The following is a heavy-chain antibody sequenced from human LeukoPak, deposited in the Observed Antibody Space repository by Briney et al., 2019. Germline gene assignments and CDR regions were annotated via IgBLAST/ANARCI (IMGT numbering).Heavy chain of an antibody. V-gene: IGHV3-23*01. CDR3: AKGVVYFDY. CDR1: GFTFSSYA. Sequence: PAGSLTLSCAASGFTFSSYALTWVRQAPGKGLEWVSAISGGGSRTYYANSVRRRFTISTDNSKNAVFLQMNTLRVEDAAVYYCAKGVVYFDYWGRGTLVTVSS. J-gene: IGHJ4*02. CDR2: ISGGGSRT.